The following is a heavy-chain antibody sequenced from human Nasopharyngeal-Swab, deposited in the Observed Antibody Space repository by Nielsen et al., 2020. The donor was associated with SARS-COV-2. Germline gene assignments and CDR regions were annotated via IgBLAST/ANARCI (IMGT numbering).Heavy chain of an antibody. CDR2: IYYSGGT. Sequence: SETLSLTCTVSDGSISSSSYYWGSIRQPPGKGLEWIGSIYYSGGTYYNPSLKSRVTISVDTSKNQFSLKLSSVTAADTAVYYCASHKGTFDYWGQGTLVTVSS. CDR3: ASHKGTFDY. V-gene: IGHV4-39*01. J-gene: IGHJ4*02. CDR1: DGSISSSSYY.